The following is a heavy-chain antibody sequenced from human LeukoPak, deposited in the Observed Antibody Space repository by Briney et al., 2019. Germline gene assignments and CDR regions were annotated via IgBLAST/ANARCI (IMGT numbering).Heavy chain of an antibody. D-gene: IGHD2-15*01. Sequence: GGSLRLSCAASGFTFSSYAMSWVRQAPGKGLEWVSAISGSGGSTYYADSVKGRFTISRDNSKNTLYLQMNSLRAEDTAVYYCARKEDDIDAFDIWGQGTMVTVSS. CDR3: ARKEDDIDAFDI. CDR2: ISGSGGST. J-gene: IGHJ3*02. V-gene: IGHV3-23*01. CDR1: GFTFSSYA.